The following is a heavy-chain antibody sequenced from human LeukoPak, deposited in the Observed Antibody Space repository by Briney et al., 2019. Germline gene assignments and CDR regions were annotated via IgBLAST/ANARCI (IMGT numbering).Heavy chain of an antibody. CDR3: ARDSNYYDSSGYYPKSYYYGMDV. CDR2: IGSSGSTI. V-gene: IGHV3-11*01. Sequence: GGSLRLSCAASGFTFSDYYMSWIRQAPGKGLEWVSYIGSSGSTIYYADSVKGRFTISRDNAKNSLYLQMNSLRAEDTAVYYCARDSNYYDSSGYYPKSYYYGMDVWGQGTTVTVSS. D-gene: IGHD3-22*01. J-gene: IGHJ6*02. CDR1: GFTFSDYY.